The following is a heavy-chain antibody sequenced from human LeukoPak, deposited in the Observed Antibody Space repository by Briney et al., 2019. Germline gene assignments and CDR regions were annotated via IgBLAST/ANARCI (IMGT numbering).Heavy chain of an antibody. J-gene: IGHJ4*02. V-gene: IGHV3-7*03. CDR3: AKDLKYYYDSSGIDY. D-gene: IGHD3-22*01. Sequence: QPGGSLRLSCAASGFTFSSYWMSWVRQAPGKGLEWVANIKQDGSEKYYVDSVKGRFTISRDNSKNTLYLQMNSLRAEDTAVYYCAKDLKYYYDSSGIDYWGQGTLVTVSS. CDR2: IKQDGSEK. CDR1: GFTFSSYW.